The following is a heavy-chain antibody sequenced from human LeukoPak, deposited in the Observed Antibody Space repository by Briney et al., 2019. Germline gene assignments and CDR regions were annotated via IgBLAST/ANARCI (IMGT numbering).Heavy chain of an antibody. D-gene: IGHD4-23*01. CDR1: GGSISSGGYY. J-gene: IGHJ3*02. Sequence: SETLSLTCTVSGGSISSGGYYWSWIRQPPGKGLEWIGYIYHSGSTYYNPSLKSRVTISVDRSKNQFSLKLSSVTAADTAVYYCARYWGNLDAFDIWGQGTMVTVAS. CDR2: IYHSGST. V-gene: IGHV4-30-2*01. CDR3: ARYWGNLDAFDI.